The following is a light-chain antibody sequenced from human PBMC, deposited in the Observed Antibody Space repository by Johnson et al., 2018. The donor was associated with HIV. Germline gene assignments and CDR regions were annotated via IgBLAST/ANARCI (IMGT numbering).Light chain of an antibody. CDR3: GTWDTSLSDYYV. CDR1: SSNIGNNY. Sequence: QSVLTQPPSVSAAPGQKVTISCSGSSSNIGNNYVSWYQQLPGTAPKLLIYDNNKRPSGIPDRFSGSKSGTSATLGITGLPTGDEADYYCGTWDTSLSDYYVFGTGTKFTVL. CDR2: DNN. J-gene: IGLJ1*01. V-gene: IGLV1-51*01.